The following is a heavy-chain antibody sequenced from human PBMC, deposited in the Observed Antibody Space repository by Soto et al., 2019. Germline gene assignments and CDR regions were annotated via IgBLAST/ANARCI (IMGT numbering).Heavy chain of an antibody. D-gene: IGHD2-15*01. Sequence: GGSLRLSCAASGFTFSSYGMHWVRQAPGKGLEWVAVISYDGSNKYYADSVKGRFTISRDNSKNTLYLQMNSLRVEDTAVYYRAKISGYCSGGSCFQNAFDIWGQGTMVTVSS. CDR2: ISYDGSNK. V-gene: IGHV3-30*18. J-gene: IGHJ3*02. CDR1: GFTFSSYG. CDR3: AKISGYCSGGSCFQNAFDI.